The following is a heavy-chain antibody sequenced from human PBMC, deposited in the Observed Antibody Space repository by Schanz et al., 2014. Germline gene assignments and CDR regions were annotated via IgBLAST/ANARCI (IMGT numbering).Heavy chain of an antibody. CDR2: ISDSGDTA. V-gene: IGHV3-23*01. Sequence: EVQLLESGGGLVPPGGSLRLSCTASGFSVGNKYMNWVRQAPGKGLEWVSLISDSGDTAYYADSVKGRFTISSDNSKSTLYLQMSSLRAEDTAVYYCAKSQGSSFDSWGQGTLVTVSS. CDR1: GFSVGNKY. J-gene: IGHJ4*02. D-gene: IGHD6-13*01. CDR3: AKSQGSSFDS.